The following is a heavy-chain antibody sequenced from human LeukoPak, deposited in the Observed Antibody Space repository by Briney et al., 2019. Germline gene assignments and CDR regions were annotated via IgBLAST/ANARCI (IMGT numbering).Heavy chain of an antibody. Sequence: ASVKVSCKTSGYTFTNYAMNWVRQAPGQGLEWMGWIHPSTGKPTYAQGFTGRFVFSLDTSVSTTYLQMNSLRAEDTAVYYCAKVSYDSLRAFDIWGQGTMVTVSS. J-gene: IGHJ3*02. D-gene: IGHD3-22*01. CDR3: AKVSYDSLRAFDI. CDR2: IHPSTGKP. V-gene: IGHV7-4-1*02. CDR1: GYTFTNYA.